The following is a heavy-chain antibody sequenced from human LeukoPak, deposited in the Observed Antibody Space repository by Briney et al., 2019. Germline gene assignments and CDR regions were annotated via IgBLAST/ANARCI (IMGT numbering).Heavy chain of an antibody. CDR2: IKQDGSEK. Sequence: SLRLSXAASGFTCSSYWMSWVREAPGKGLEWGANIKQDGSEKYYVDSVKGRFTISRDNAKNSLYLQMNSLRAEDTAVYYCASWVAATGDFAYWPQGTLVTVSS. CDR1: GFTCSSYW. V-gene: IGHV3-7*01. D-gene: IGHD2-15*01. J-gene: IGHJ4*02. CDR3: ASWVAATGDFAY.